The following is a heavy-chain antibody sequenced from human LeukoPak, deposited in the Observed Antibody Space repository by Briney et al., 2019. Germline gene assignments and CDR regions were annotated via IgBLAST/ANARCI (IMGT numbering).Heavy chain of an antibody. D-gene: IGHD3-10*01. J-gene: IGHJ4*02. CDR3: AKGSGSYYKVPFDY. CDR1: GYNFSRYW. V-gene: IGHV5-51*01. CDR2: IYPGDSET. Sequence: GESLRISCKGSGYNFSRYWIGWVRQMAGKGLEWMGIIYPGDSETRYSPSFQGQVTTSADKSINTAYLQWSSLKASDTAMYYCAKGSGSYYKVPFDYWGQGTLVTVSS.